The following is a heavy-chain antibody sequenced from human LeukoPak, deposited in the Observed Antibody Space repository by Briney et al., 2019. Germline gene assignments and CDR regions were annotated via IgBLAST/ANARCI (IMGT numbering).Heavy chain of an antibody. CDR3: TIIGYCNNGVCPTHSY. D-gene: IGHD2-8*01. Sequence: GGSLRLSCAASGFTFTNALMSWVRQAPGKGLEWVGQIKRKTDGGTTDYSAPVEGRFTISRDDSKNTLYLDMSSVKTADTGVYYCTIIGYCNNGVCPTHSYWGQGTLVTVSS. CDR1: GFTFTNAL. J-gene: IGHJ1*01. CDR2: IKRKTDGGTT. V-gene: IGHV3-15*01.